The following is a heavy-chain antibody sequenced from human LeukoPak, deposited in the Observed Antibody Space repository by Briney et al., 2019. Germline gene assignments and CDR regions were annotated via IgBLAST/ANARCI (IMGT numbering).Heavy chain of an antibody. CDR3: ARGLVPPDY. CDR2: INQDGSGK. Sequence: GGSLRLSCAASGFTFSSYWMSWVRQAPGKGLEWVANINQDGSGKYYVDSVEGRFTISRDNARNPLYLQMNSLRVEDTAVYYCARGLVPPDYWGQGTLVTVSS. J-gene: IGHJ4*02. V-gene: IGHV3-7*04. CDR1: GFTFSSYW. D-gene: IGHD6-19*01.